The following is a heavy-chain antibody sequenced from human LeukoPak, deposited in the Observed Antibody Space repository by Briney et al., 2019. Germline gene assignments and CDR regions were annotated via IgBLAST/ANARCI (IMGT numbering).Heavy chain of an antibody. D-gene: IGHD3-22*01. CDR1: GGSISSSSYY. J-gene: IGHJ4*02. V-gene: IGHV4-39*01. Sequence: SETLSLTCTVSGGSISSSSYYWGWIRQPPGKGLEWIGSIYYSGSTYYNPSLKSRVTISVDTSKNQFSLKLSSVTAAVTAVYYCARLERGRWLFGYWGQGTLVTVSS. CDR2: IYYSGST. CDR3: ARLERGRWLFGY.